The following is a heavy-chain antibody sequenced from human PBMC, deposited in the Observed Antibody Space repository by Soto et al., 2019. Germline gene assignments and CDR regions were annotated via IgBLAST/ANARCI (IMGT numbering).Heavy chain of an antibody. CDR3: ASRYCISTSCYVGYYGMDV. V-gene: IGHV4-4*02. Sequence: QVQLQESGPGLVKPSGTLSLTCAVSGGSISSSNWWSWVRQPPGKGLEWIGEIYHSGSTNYNPSLKSRVTISVDKSKNQFALKLSSVTAADTAVYYCASRYCISTSCYVGYYGMDVWGQGTTVTVSS. J-gene: IGHJ6*02. CDR2: IYHSGST. D-gene: IGHD2-2*01. CDR1: GGSISSSNW.